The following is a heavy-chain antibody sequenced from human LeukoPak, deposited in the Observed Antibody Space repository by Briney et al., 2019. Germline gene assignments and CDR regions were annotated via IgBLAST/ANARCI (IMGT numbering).Heavy chain of an antibody. CDR3: ALNLGVYDYVWGSYRSTYNFDY. Sequence: PSETLSLTCTVSGGSISSSSYYWGWIRQPPGKGLEWIGSIYYSGSTYYNPSLKSRVTISVDTSKNQFSLKLSSVTAADTAVYYCALNLGVYDYVWGSYRSTYNFDYWGQGTLVTVSS. CDR2: IYYSGST. V-gene: IGHV4-39*01. D-gene: IGHD3-16*02. CDR1: GGSISSSSYY. J-gene: IGHJ4*02.